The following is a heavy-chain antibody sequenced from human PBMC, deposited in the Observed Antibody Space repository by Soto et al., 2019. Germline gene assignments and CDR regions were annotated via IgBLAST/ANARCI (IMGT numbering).Heavy chain of an antibody. V-gene: IGHV1-46*01. CDR1: GYTFTSYA. CDR2: INPSGGST. J-gene: IGHJ4*02. D-gene: IGHD6-19*01. Sequence: ASVKVSCKASGYTFTSYAMHWVRQAPGQGLEWMGIINPSGGSTSYVQKFQGRVTMTRDTSTSTAYMELSSLRSEDTAVYYCARGRSVAGTLRYWGQGTLVTVSS. CDR3: ARGRSVAGTLRY.